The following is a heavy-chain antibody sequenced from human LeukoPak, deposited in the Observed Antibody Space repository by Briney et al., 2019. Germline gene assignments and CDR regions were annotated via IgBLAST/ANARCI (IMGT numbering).Heavy chain of an antibody. V-gene: IGHV3-7*01. J-gene: IGHJ3*02. D-gene: IGHD6-19*01. CDR3: VRNRGWYALDM. CDR2: VNKDGYQK. CDR1: GFTFSDFW. Sequence: TGGSLRLSCIGSGFTFSDFWMTWVRQTPGQGLEWVANVNKDGYQKQYAGSLRGRFTISKDNSKNSMYLQLNSLRAEDTGVYYCVRNRGWYALDMWGQGTMVTVSS.